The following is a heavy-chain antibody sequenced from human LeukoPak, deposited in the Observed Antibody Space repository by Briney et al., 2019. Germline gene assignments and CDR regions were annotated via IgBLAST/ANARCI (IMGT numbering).Heavy chain of an antibody. D-gene: IGHD1-1*01. Sequence: ASVKVSCKASGYTFTTYYIHWVRQAPGQGLEWMGWISPNSGGTNYAQRFQDRVTMTRDTSNNTSYMELSRLASDDTAVYYCAREFRTTTWSYDAFDLWGQGTMVTVSS. CDR2: ISPNSGGT. CDR1: GYTFTTYY. V-gene: IGHV1-2*02. J-gene: IGHJ3*01. CDR3: AREFRTTTWSYDAFDL.